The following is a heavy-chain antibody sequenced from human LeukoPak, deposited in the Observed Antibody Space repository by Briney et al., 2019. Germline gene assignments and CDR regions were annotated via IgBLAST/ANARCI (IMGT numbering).Heavy chain of an antibody. J-gene: IGHJ4*02. Sequence: GGSLRLSCAASGFTFSSYAMSWVRQAPGKGLEWVSAISGSGGSTYYADSVKGRFTISRDNSKNTLYLRMNSLRAEDTAVYYCAIRGYGDYIDYWGQGTLVTVSS. D-gene: IGHD4-17*01. V-gene: IGHV3-23*01. CDR1: GFTFSSYA. CDR3: AIRGYGDYIDY. CDR2: ISGSGGST.